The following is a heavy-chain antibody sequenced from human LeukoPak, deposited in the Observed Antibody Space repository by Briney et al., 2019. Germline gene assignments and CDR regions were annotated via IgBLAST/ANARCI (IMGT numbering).Heavy chain of an antibody. J-gene: IGHJ4*02. V-gene: IGHV1-2*04. D-gene: IGHD6-19*01. Sequence: GASVKVSCKASGYTFTGYYMHWVRQAPGQGLEWMGWINPNSGGTNYAQKFQGWVTMTKDTSISTAYMELSRLRSDDTAVYYCARGPPALTGLYSSGWYYSDYWGQGTLVTVSS. CDR3: ARGPPALTGLYSSGWYYSDY. CDR2: INPNSGGT. CDR1: GYTFTGYY.